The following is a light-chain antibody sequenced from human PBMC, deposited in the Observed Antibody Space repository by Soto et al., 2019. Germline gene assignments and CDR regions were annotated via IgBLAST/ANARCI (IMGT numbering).Light chain of an antibody. CDR2: DVS. CDR1: SSDVGGYNY. Sequence: QSVLTQPASVSGSPGQSITISCTGTSSDVGGYNYVSWYQQHPGKAPKLMIYDVSNRPSGVPNRFSGSKSGNTASLTISGVHDEDEADYYCSSYTSSSTLRVFGGGTKLTVL. V-gene: IGLV2-14*01. CDR3: SSYTSSSTLRV. J-gene: IGLJ2*01.